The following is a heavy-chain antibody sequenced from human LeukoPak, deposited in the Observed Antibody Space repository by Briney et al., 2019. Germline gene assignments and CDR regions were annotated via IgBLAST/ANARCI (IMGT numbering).Heavy chain of an antibody. CDR3: ARADCSSTSCLNAFDI. Sequence: ASVKVSCKASGYTFTGYYMHWVRQAPGQGLEWMVRMNPNSGGTNYAQKFQGRVTMTRDTSISTAYMELSRLRSDDTAVYYCARADCSSTSCLNAFDIWGQGTMVTVSS. CDR1: GYTFTGYY. J-gene: IGHJ3*02. V-gene: IGHV1-2*06. D-gene: IGHD2-2*01. CDR2: MNPNSGGT.